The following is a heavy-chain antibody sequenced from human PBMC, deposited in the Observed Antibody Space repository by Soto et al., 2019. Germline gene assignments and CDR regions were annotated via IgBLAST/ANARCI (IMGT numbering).Heavy chain of an antibody. CDR2: IDPSDSYT. CDR3: ARSDYTYHYDSSGSHFDY. D-gene: IGHD3-22*01. J-gene: IGHJ4*02. CDR1: VYSFTSYW. Sequence: LKISCKGSVYSFTSYWISWVRQMPGKGLEWMGRIDPSDSYTNYSPSFQGHVTISADKSISTAYLQWSSLKASDTAMYYCARSDYTYHYDSSGSHFDYWGQGTLVPVSS. V-gene: IGHV5-10-1*01.